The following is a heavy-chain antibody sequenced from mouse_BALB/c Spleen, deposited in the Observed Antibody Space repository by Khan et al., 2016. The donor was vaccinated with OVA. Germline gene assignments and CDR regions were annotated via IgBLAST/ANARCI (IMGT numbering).Heavy chain of an antibody. V-gene: IGHV9-1*02. J-gene: IGHJ4*01. D-gene: IGHD2-10*01. CDR3: ARPPYFSYVMDY. Sequence: QIQLVQSGPELKKPGETVKISCKASGYSFTSYGMNWVKQAPGKGLKWMGWINTYTGEPTYTDDFKGRFAFSLETSASTAYLQINNLKNEDKATYFCARPPYFSYVMDYWGQGTSVTVSS. CDR2: INTYTGEP. CDR1: GYSFTSYG.